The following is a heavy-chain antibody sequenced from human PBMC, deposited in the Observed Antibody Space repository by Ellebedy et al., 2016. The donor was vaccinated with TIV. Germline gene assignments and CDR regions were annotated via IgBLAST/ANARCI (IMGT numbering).Heavy chain of an antibody. CDR3: ARAVVAATLFVY. V-gene: IGHV5-51*01. D-gene: IGHD2-15*01. CDR1: GYSFTSYW. J-gene: IGHJ4*02. CDR2: IYPGDSDT. Sequence: ASVKVSCKGSGYSFTSYWIGWVRQMPGKGLEWMGIIYPGDSDTRYSPSFQGQVTISADKSISTAYLQWSSLKASDTAMYYCARAVVAATLFVYWGQGTLVTVSS.